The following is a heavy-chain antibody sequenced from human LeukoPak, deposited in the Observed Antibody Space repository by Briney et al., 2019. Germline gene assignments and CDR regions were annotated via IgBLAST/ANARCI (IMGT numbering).Heavy chain of an antibody. Sequence: PGGSLRLSCAASGFSFTGYYMSWIRQAPGKGLEWVSYTTSSGSSKNYADSVKGRFTISRDNAKNSVYLQMNGLRAEDTAVYYCARGGGYSFGPTELDFWGQGTLVTVSS. J-gene: IGHJ4*02. CDR1: GFSFTGYY. D-gene: IGHD5-18*01. CDR3: ARGGGYSFGPTELDF. V-gene: IGHV3-11*01. CDR2: TTSSGSSK.